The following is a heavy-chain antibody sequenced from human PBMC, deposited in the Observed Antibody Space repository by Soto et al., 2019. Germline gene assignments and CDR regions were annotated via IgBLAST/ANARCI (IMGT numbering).Heavy chain of an antibody. CDR3: ATRPEYSSSASQHYYYYGMDV. Sequence: SETLSLTCAVSGYSISSSNWWGWIRQPPGKGLEWIGYIYYSGSTYYNPSLKSRVIVSVDTSKNQFSLKVSCVTAADTAVYYCATRPEYSSSASQHYYYYGMDVWGQGTTVTVSS. J-gene: IGHJ6*02. CDR2: IYYSGST. CDR1: GYSISSSNW. V-gene: IGHV4-28*01. D-gene: IGHD6-6*01.